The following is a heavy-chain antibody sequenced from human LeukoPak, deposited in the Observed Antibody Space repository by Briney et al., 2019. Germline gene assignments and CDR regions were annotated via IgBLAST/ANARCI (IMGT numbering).Heavy chain of an antibody. Sequence: PGGSLRLSCAASGFTFSSYSMNWVRQAPGKGLEWVSYIGPSSSAIYYADSVRGRFTISRDNAKNSLYLQMNSLTDEDTAVYYCARHDYGGNSGDYWGQGTLVTVSS. CDR1: GFTFSSYS. D-gene: IGHD4-23*01. J-gene: IGHJ4*02. V-gene: IGHV3-48*02. CDR3: ARHDYGGNSGDY. CDR2: IGPSSSAI.